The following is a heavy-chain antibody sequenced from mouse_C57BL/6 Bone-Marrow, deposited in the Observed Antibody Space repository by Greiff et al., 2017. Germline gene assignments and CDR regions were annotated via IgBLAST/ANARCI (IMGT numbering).Heavy chain of an antibody. J-gene: IGHJ4*01. Sequence: EVNLVESGGGLVQPGGSMKLSCVASGFTFSNYWMNWVRQSPEKGLEWVAQIRLKSDYYATHYAESVQGRFTISRDDSKSSVYLQMNNLRTEDTGIYYCTDYYSMDYWGQGTSVTVSS. CDR1: GFTFSNYW. CDR2: IRLKSDYYAT. CDR3: TDYYSMDY. V-gene: IGHV6-3*01.